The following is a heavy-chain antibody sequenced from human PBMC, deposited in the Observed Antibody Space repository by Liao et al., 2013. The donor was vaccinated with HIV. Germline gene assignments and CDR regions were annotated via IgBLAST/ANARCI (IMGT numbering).Heavy chain of an antibody. CDR2: IYYSGNA. Sequence: QVQLQESGPGLVKPFQTLSLTCTVSGASVSTSNSYWTWIRQPPGKGLEWVGSIYYSGNADHNSSLKSRLTMSVDTSKNHFSLNLTSVTAADTAVYYCARVLRREEGSGRVEHWGQGTLVTVSS. CDR3: ARVLRREEGSGRVEH. D-gene: IGHD3-10*01. CDR1: GASVSTSNSY. J-gene: IGHJ4*02. V-gene: IGHV4-30-4*08.